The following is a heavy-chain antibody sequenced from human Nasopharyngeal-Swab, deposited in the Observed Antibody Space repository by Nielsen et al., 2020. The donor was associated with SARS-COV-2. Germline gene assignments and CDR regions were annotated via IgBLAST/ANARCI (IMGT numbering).Heavy chain of an antibody. CDR2: IYYSGST. V-gene: IGHV4-39*01. CDR1: GGSISSSSYY. CDR3: ARGAMPYYFDY. D-gene: IGHD3-16*01. J-gene: IGHJ4*02. Sequence: SETLSLTCTVSGGSISSSSYYWGWIRQPPGKGLEWIGSIYYSGSTYYNPSLKSRVTISVDTSKNQFSLKLSSVTAADTAVYYCARGAMPYYFDYWGQGTLVTVSS.